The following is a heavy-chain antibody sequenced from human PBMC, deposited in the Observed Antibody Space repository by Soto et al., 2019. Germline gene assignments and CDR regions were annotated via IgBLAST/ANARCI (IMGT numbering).Heavy chain of an antibody. Sequence: LSLTCTVPGDSITRSDFYWGWIRQPPGKRLEWIGTISSTGSTYYNPSLRSRVTISGHTSKNQISLKMSSVTAADTALYHCARHRVGGYCGGACVRPDYWGQGTLVPVYS. CDR3: ARHRVGGYCGGACVRPDY. V-gene: IGHV4-39*01. CDR2: ISSTGST. D-gene: IGHD2-21*02. CDR1: GDSITRSDFY. J-gene: IGHJ4*02.